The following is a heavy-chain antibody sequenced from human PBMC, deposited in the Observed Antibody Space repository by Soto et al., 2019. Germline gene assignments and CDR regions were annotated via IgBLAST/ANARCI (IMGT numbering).Heavy chain of an antibody. J-gene: IGHJ6*02. CDR2: IYYSGST. CDR1: GGSISSGGYY. Sequence: SETLSLTCTVSGGSISSGGYYWSWIRQHPGKGLEWIGYIYYSGSTYYNPSLKSRVTISVDTSKNRFSLKLSSVTAADTAVYYCARDKYDFWSGYYGMDVWGQGTTVTVSS. D-gene: IGHD3-3*01. V-gene: IGHV4-31*03. CDR3: ARDKYDFWSGYYGMDV.